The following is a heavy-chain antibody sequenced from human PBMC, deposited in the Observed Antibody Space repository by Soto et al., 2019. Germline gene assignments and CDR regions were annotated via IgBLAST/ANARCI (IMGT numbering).Heavy chain of an antibody. V-gene: IGHV3-30*18. CDR1: GFTFSSYV. J-gene: IGHJ6*02. CDR2: ISYDGSNK. D-gene: IGHD5-18*01. Sequence: GGSLRLSCAASGFTFSSYVMHWVRQSPGKGLEWVAVISYDGSNKYYADSVKGRFTISRDNSKNTLYLQMNSLRAEDTAVYYCAKDRVRGYRFNYYYGMDVWGQGTTVTVSS. CDR3: AKDRVRGYRFNYYYGMDV.